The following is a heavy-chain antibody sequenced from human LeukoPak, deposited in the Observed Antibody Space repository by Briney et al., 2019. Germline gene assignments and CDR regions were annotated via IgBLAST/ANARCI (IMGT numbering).Heavy chain of an antibody. CDR1: GGTFSSYA. V-gene: IGHV1-69*05. J-gene: IGHJ4*02. Sequence: ASVKVSCKASGGTFSSYAISWVRQAPGQGLEWMGGIIPIFGTANYAQKFQGRVTITTDESTSTAYMELSSLRSEDTAVYYCARETTWWYGSFDYWGQGTLVTVSS. D-gene: IGHD2-15*01. CDR3: ARETTWWYGSFDY. CDR2: IIPIFGTA.